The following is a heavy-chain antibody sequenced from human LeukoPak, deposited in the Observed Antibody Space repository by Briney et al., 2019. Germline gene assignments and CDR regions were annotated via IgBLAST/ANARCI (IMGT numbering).Heavy chain of an antibody. V-gene: IGHV3-48*04. CDR2: IGPSGSPI. J-gene: IGHJ6*02. CDR1: GFTFSSYS. CDR3: ARGHYGLTI. Sequence: GGSLRLSCAASGFTFSSYSMNWVRQAPGKGLDWVSYIGPSGSPIYYADSVKGRFTVSRDNAKDSLFLQMSSLRAEDTAVYYCARGHYGLTIWGQGTTVIVSS.